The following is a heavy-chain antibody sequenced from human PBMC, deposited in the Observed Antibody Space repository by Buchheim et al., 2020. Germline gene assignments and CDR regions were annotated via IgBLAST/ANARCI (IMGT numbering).Heavy chain of an antibody. CDR3: AKDSHSFDY. Sequence: EVQLVESGGGLVQPGGSLRLSCAASGFTFRSYWMHWVRQAPGKGLVWVSVISSDGSTTRYADSVKGRFTISRDNSKNTLYLQMNSLRAEDTAVYYCAKDSHSFDYWGQGTL. J-gene: IGHJ4*02. CDR2: ISSDGSTT. V-gene: IGHV3-74*01. CDR1: GFTFRSYW.